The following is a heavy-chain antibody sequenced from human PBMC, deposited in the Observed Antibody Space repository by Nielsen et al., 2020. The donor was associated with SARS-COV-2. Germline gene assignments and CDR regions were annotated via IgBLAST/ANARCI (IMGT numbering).Heavy chain of an antibody. CDR2: INAGNGNT. CDR3: ARAPIVVVVAARSKRNWFDP. Sequence: WVRQAPGQRLEWMGWINAGNGNTKYSQKFQGRVTITRDTSASTAYMELSSLRSEDTAVYYCARAPIVVVVAARSKRNWFDPWGQGTLVTVSS. D-gene: IGHD2-15*01. V-gene: IGHV1-3*01. J-gene: IGHJ5*02.